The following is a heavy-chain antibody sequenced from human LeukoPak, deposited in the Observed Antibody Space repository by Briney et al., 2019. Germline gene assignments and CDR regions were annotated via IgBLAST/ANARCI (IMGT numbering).Heavy chain of an antibody. J-gene: IGHJ4*02. CDR3: ARGSGSYYD. CDR1: GGSISSGSYY. V-gene: IGHV4-61*02. Sequence: PSETLSLTCTVSGGSISSGSYYWSCIRQPAGKGLEWIGRIYTSGSTNYNPSLKSRVTISVDTSKNQFSLKLSSVTAADTAVYYCARGSGSYYDWGQGTLVTVSS. D-gene: IGHD1-26*01. CDR2: IYTSGST.